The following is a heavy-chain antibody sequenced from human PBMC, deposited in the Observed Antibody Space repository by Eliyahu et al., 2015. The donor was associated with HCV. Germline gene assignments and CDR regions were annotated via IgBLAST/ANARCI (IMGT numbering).Heavy chain of an antibody. CDR1: GFTFSSYG. Sequence: QVQLVESGGGVVQPGRSLRLSCAASGFTFSSYGMHWVRQAPGKGLEWVAVIWYDGSNKYYADSVKGRFTISRDNSKNTLYLQMNSLRAEDTAVYYCARGGYYYDSRGMDVWGQGTTVTVSS. J-gene: IGHJ6*02. CDR2: IWYDGSNK. D-gene: IGHD3-22*01. V-gene: IGHV3-33*01. CDR3: ARGGYYYDSRGMDV.